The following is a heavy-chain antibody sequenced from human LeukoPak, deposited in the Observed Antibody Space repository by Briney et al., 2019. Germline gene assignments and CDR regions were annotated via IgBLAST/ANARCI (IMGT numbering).Heavy chain of an antibody. CDR2: ISGSGGNT. CDR3: AKARGYSTSWYYFDY. Sequence: GGSLRLSCAASGFTFSSYAMSWVRQAPGKGLDWVSAISGSGGNTYYADSVKGRFTISRDNSKNTLYLQMNSLRAEDTAVYYCAKARGYSTSWYYFDYWGQGTLVTVSS. V-gene: IGHV3-23*01. D-gene: IGHD6-13*01. CDR1: GFTFSSYA. J-gene: IGHJ4*02.